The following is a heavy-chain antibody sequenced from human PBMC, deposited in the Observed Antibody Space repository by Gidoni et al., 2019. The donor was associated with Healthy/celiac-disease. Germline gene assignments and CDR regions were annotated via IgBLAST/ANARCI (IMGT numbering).Heavy chain of an antibody. CDR3: ARDADSSSSS. Sequence: QVQLQESGPGLVKPSETLSLTCTVSGGSISSYYWSWIRQPPGKGLEWIGYIYYSGSTNYNPSLKSRVTISVDTSKNQFSLKLSSVTAADTAVYYCARDADSSSSSWGQGTLVTVSS. V-gene: IGHV4-59*01. CDR1: GGSISSYY. CDR2: IYYSGST. J-gene: IGHJ5*02. D-gene: IGHD6-6*01.